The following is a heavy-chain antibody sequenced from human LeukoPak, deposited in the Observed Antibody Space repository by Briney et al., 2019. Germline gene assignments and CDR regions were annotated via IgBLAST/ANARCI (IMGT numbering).Heavy chain of an antibody. CDR1: GYTFTSYA. Sequence: ASVKVSCKASGYTFTSYAMHWVRQAPGQRLEWMGWINAGNGNTKYSQKFQGRVTITRDTSASTAYMELSSLRSEDTAVYYCARDHDSSGYYYGAFNYWGQGTLVTVSS. D-gene: IGHD3-22*01. CDR2: INAGNGNT. J-gene: IGHJ4*02. CDR3: ARDHDSSGYYYGAFNY. V-gene: IGHV1-3*01.